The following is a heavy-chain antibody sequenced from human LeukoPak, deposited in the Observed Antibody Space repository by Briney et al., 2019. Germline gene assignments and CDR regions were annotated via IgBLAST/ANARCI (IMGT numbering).Heavy chain of an antibody. D-gene: IGHD1-26*01. CDR1: GFTFSGSA. J-gene: IGHJ6*03. CDR2: IRSKANSYAT. Sequence: PGGSLRLSCAASGFTFSGSAMHWVRQASGKGLEWVGRIRSKANSYATAYAASVKGRFTISRDDSKNTAYLQMNSLKTGDTAVYYCTRQGSGSYGDYYYYMDVWGKGTTVTVSS. CDR3: TRQGSGSYGDYYYYMDV. V-gene: IGHV3-73*01.